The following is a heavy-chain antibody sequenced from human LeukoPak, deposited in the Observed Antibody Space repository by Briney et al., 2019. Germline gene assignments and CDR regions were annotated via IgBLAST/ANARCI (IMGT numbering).Heavy chain of an antibody. CDR1: GGSISSSSYY. V-gene: IGHV4-39*01. Sequence: PSETLSLTCIVSGGSISSSSYYWGWIRQPPGKGLEWVENIYYTGSTYYNPSLKSRVTISVDTSKNQFSLKLSSVTAADTAVYYCARHGYDFWSGYYFDYWGQGTLVTVSS. CDR3: ARHGYDFWSGYYFDY. CDR2: IYYTGST. D-gene: IGHD3-3*01. J-gene: IGHJ4*02.